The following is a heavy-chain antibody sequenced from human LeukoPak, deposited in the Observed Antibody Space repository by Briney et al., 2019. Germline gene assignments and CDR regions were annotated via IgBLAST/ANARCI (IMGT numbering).Heavy chain of an antibody. CDR3: ARAGYCSGAACYAEGIDY. Sequence: ASVKVSCKASGYTFTGNGITWVRQAPGQGLEWMGWINAYNGNTVYAQMFEGRVTLITDTSTTTAYMELTNLRSDDTAIYYCARAGYCSGAACYAEGIDYWGQGTLVTVSA. CDR1: GYTFTGNG. V-gene: IGHV1-18*01. D-gene: IGHD2-2*01. CDR2: INAYNGNT. J-gene: IGHJ4*02.